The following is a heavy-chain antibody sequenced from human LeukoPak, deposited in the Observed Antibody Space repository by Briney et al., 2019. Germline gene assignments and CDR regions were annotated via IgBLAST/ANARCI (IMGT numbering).Heavy chain of an antibody. V-gene: IGHV3-74*01. D-gene: IGHD5-24*01. CDR3: ARVVGWLQFYYFDQ. CDR2: INSDGSYT. J-gene: IGHJ4*02. CDR1: GFTFSSYW. Sequence: GGSLRLSCAASGFTFSSYWMHWVRQAPGKGLVWVSRINSDGSYTSYADSVKGRFTISRDNAKNTLYLQMNSLRADDTAVYYCARVVGWLQFYYFDQWGQGTLVTVSS.